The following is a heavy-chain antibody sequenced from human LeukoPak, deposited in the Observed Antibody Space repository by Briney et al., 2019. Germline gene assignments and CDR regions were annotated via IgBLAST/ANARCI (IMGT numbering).Heavy chain of an antibody. Sequence: SETLSLTCTVSGGSISSSSYYWGWIRQPPGKGLEWIGSIYYRGSTYYNPSLKSRVTISVDTSKNQFSLKLSSVTAADTAVYYCARQVPEGITMVRGASYYGMDVWGQGTTVTVSS. J-gene: IGHJ6*02. CDR3: ARQVPEGITMVRGASYYGMDV. V-gene: IGHV4-39*01. D-gene: IGHD3-10*01. CDR2: IYYRGST. CDR1: GGSISSSSYY.